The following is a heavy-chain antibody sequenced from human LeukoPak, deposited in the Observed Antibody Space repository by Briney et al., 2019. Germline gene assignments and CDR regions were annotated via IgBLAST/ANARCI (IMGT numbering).Heavy chain of an antibody. J-gene: IGHJ3*02. D-gene: IGHD1-26*01. Sequence: GGSLRLSCAASGFTFSSYWMHWVRQAPGKGLVWVSCINSDGSSTSYADSVKGRFTISRDNAKNSLYLQMNSLRAEDTAVYYCARGEIVGATQDAFDIWGQGTMVTVSS. CDR2: INSDGSST. V-gene: IGHV3-74*01. CDR1: GFTFSSYW. CDR3: ARGEIVGATQDAFDI.